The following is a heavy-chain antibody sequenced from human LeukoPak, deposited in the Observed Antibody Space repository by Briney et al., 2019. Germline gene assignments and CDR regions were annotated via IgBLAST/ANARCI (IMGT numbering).Heavy chain of an antibody. CDR2: VTPYSGAT. D-gene: IGHD3-10*01. Sequence: GASVKVSCQASGYTFTAYNIHWVRQAPGQALEWMGWVTPYSGATDYAQQFQGRVALTRDTSISTAYMELNNLISDDAAVYYCARGAGSGTYKRYDLWGQGTLVIVSS. CDR3: ARGAGSGTYKRYDL. CDR1: GYTFTAYN. J-gene: IGHJ4*02. V-gene: IGHV1-2*02.